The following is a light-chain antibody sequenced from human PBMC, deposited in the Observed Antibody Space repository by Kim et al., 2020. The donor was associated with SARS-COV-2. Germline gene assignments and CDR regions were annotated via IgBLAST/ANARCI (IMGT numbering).Light chain of an antibody. J-gene: IGLJ3*02. Sequence: GQKVTLSCSGSSANIENNYVSWYQQLPGTAPKLLIYDDNMRPSGIPDRFSGFKSGTSATLGITGLQTGDETDYYCGTWDSALSVGAFGGGTQLTVL. CDR2: DDN. CDR1: SANIENNY. V-gene: IGLV1-51*01. CDR3: GTWDSALSVGA.